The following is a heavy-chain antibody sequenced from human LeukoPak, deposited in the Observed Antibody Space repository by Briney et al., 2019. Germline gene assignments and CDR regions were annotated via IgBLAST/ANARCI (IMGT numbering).Heavy chain of an antibody. CDR1: GGSISSSSYY. J-gene: IGHJ4*02. CDR3: PLYGYDISD. V-gene: IGHV4-39*07. Sequence: SETLSLTCTVPGGSISSSSYYWGWIRQPPGKGLEWIGSIYYSGSTYYNPSLKSRVTISVDTSKNQFSLKLSSVTAADTAVYYCPLYGYDISDWGQGTLVTVSS. D-gene: IGHD3-9*01. CDR2: IYYSGST.